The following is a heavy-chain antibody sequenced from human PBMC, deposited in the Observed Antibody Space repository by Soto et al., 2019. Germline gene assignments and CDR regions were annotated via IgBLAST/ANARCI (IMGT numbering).Heavy chain of an antibody. D-gene: IGHD4-17*01. Sequence: GGSLRLSCAASGFTFSSYGMHWVRQAPGKGLEWVAVISYDGSNKYYADSVKGRFTISRDNSKNTLYLQMNSLEAEDTAVYYCAKIPTTVTTGGFDYWGQGTLVTVSS. V-gene: IGHV3-30*18. J-gene: IGHJ4*02. CDR1: GFTFSSYG. CDR2: ISYDGSNK. CDR3: AKIPTTVTTGGFDY.